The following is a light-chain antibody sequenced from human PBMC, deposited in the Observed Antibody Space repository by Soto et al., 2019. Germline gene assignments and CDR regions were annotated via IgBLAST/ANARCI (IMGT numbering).Light chain of an antibody. V-gene: IGLV2-14*03. J-gene: IGLJ1*01. Sequence: QSALTQPASVSGSPGQSITLSCTGTSSDVGAYDYVSWYQQHPDKAPKLMIYEVSNRPSGVSDRFSGSKSGNTATLTLSGVQAEDEAVYYCGSYLSSRTLVFGAGTKVTVL. CDR3: GSYLSSRTLV. CDR2: EVS. CDR1: SSDVGAYDY.